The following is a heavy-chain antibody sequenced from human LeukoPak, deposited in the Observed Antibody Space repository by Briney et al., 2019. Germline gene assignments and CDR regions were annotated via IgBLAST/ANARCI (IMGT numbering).Heavy chain of an antibody. CDR1: GGSISSYY. Sequence: SETLSLTCTVSGGSISSYYWSWIRQPPGKGLEWIGYIYYTGRTNYNPSLKSRVTFSVDTSMNQFFLKLSSVTAADTAVYYCAREKAVADYFDYWGQGTLVTVSS. D-gene: IGHD6-19*01. V-gene: IGHV4-59*01. CDR3: AREKAVADYFDY. CDR2: IYYTGRT. J-gene: IGHJ4*02.